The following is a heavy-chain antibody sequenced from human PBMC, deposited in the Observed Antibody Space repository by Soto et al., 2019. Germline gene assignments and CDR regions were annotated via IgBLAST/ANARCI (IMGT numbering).Heavy chain of an antibody. J-gene: IGHJ6*02. V-gene: IGHV1-18*01. CDR1: GYTFTSYG. CDR3: ARGGKYCTNGVCSLYGMDV. CDR2: ISAYNGNT. D-gene: IGHD2-8*01. Sequence: QVQLVQSGAEVKKPGASVKVSCKASGYTFTSYGISWVRQAPGQGLEWMGWISAYNGNTNYAQKFQGRGTMTTDTSTSTAYMELRSLRSDDTAVYYCARGGKYCTNGVCSLYGMDVWGQGTTVTVSS.